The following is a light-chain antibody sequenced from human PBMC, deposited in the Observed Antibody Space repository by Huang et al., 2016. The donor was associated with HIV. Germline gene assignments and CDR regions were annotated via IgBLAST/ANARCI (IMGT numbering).Light chain of an antibody. V-gene: IGKV4-1*01. CDR1: TSVLKSYNNKKY. CDR2: WES. Sequence: EIVMTQSPDSVAVSLGERANIKCKSSTSVLKSYNNKKYLAWYQQKPVQPPKLLIYWESTRESGVPDRFSDSGSGTDFTLTISSLQAEDVAVYYCQQYHSIPRSFGGGTKVEIK. J-gene: IGKJ4*01. CDR3: QQYHSIPRS.